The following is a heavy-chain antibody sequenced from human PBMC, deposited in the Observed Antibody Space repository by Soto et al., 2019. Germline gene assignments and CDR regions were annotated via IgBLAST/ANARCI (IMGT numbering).Heavy chain of an antibody. D-gene: IGHD6-13*01. J-gene: IGHJ5*02. V-gene: IGHV1-69*01. CDR2: IIPIFGTA. CDR1: GGTFSSYA. CDR3: AREGLAGSRGAGAWFDP. Sequence: QVQLVQSGAEVKKPGSSVKVSCKASGGTFSSYAISWVRQAPGQGLEWMGGIIPIFGTANYAQKFQGRVTITADESTSTAYMELSSLRSDDTAVYYCAREGLAGSRGAGAWFDPWGQGTLVTVSS.